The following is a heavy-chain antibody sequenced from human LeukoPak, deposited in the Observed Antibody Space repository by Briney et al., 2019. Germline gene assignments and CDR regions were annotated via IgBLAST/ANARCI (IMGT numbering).Heavy chain of an antibody. V-gene: IGHV3-30*18. J-gene: IGHJ4*02. CDR1: RFSFSTYG. CDR2: ISYDGRDT. CDR3: ANGFRSNARCPDN. Sequence: AQRLSYVASRFSFSTYGMHWVRQAPGKGLEWVATISYDGRDTYYADSVKGRFTIYRDNSKNTLYMQLSSLRSEDTAVYYCANGFRSNARCPDNGGQGTLVTVSS. D-gene: IGHD2-2*01.